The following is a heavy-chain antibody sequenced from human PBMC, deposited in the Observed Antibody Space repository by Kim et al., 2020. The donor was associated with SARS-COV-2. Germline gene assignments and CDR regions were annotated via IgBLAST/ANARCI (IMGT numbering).Heavy chain of an antibody. J-gene: IGHJ3*02. D-gene: IGHD3-22*01. V-gene: IGHV3-21*01. Sequence: VGSLRLSCAASGFTFSSYSMNWVRQAPGKGLEWVSSISSSSSYIYYADSVKGRFTISRDNAKNSLYLQMNSLRAEDTAVYYCWGSGSVDAFDIWGQGTMVTVSS. CDR3: WGSGSVDAFDI. CDR1: GFTFSSYS. CDR2: ISSSSSYI.